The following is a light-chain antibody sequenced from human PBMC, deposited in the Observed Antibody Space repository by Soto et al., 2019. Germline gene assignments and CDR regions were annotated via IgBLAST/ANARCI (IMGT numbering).Light chain of an antibody. CDR2: DAS. CDR3: QQRSNWPPT. Sequence: EIVLTQSPATPSLSPGERATLSCRASQSVSSYLAWYQQKPGQAPRLLIYDASTRATGIPARFSGSGSGTDFTLTITSLEPEDFAVYYCQQRSNWPPTFGQGTKV. J-gene: IGKJ1*01. CDR1: QSVSSY. V-gene: IGKV3-11*01.